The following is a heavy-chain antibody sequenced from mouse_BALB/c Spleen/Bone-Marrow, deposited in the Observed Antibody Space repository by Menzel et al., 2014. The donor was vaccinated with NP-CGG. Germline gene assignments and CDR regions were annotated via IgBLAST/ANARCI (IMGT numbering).Heavy chain of an antibody. V-gene: IGHV1-80*01. Sequence: QVQLQQSGAELVRPGSSVKISCKASGYAFSSYWMNWVKQRLGQGLEWIGQIYPGDGDTNYNGKFKGKATLTADKSSSTAYMQLSSLTSEDSAVYFCARSRGYYVDYWGQGTTLTVSS. CDR2: IYPGDGDT. CDR1: GYAFSSYW. CDR3: ARSRGYYVDY. J-gene: IGHJ2*01.